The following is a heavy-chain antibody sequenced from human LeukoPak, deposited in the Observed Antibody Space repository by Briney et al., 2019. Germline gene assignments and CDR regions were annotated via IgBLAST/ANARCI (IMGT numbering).Heavy chain of an antibody. CDR3: AREARMYYYDSSGYNDY. J-gene: IGHJ4*02. CDR2: INPSSGGT. V-gene: IGHV1-2*02. CDR1: GYIFSGYY. Sequence: VASMTVSCKTSGYIFSGYYMLWVRQAPGQGLEWMGCINPSSGGTNYRQKYQGRVTMTRDISISKAYMELSRLRSDDTAVYYCAREARMYYYDSSGYNDYWGQGTLVTVSS. D-gene: IGHD3-22*01.